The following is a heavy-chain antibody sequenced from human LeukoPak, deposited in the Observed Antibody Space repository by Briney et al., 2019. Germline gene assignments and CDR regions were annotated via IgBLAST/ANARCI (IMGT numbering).Heavy chain of an antibody. Sequence: GGSLRLSCAVSGFTFSSYWMNWVRQAPGKGLEWVASIKQDGGEKSYVDPVKGRFTISRDNAKNSLYLQMSSLRAEDTAVYYCARDGTAAGLYFDLWGQGTLVTVSS. J-gene: IGHJ4*01. V-gene: IGHV3-7*01. CDR3: ARDGTAAGLYFDL. CDR1: GFTFSSYW. D-gene: IGHD6-13*01. CDR2: IKQDGGEK.